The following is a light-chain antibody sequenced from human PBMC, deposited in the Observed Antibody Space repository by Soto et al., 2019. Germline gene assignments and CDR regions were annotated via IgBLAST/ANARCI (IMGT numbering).Light chain of an antibody. V-gene: IGKV3-15*01. Sequence: EIVMTQSPATLSVSPGARATLSCRASQSVSGNLAWYQQKPGQPPSLIIYGASTRATGIPARFSGSGSGTEFTLTISSLQSEDFAVYYCQQYNNWTLTFGGGTKVEIK. CDR2: GAS. CDR1: QSVSGN. J-gene: IGKJ4*01. CDR3: QQYNNWTLT.